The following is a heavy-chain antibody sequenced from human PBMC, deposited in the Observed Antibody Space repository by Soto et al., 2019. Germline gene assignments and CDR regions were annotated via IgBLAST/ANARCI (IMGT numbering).Heavy chain of an antibody. CDR3: AKPGDYDFWSSSTNWLEP. J-gene: IGHJ5*02. D-gene: IGHD3-3*01. CDR2: IGGRGGST. CDR1: GFSFSSYA. Sequence: PGGSLRLSCAASGFSFSSYAISWVRQAPGKGLEWVSSIGGRGGSTYYADSVKGRFTISRDNSKNTVYLQMNSLRVEDTAVYYCAKPGDYDFWSSSTNWLEPWGQGTLVTVSS. V-gene: IGHV3-23*01.